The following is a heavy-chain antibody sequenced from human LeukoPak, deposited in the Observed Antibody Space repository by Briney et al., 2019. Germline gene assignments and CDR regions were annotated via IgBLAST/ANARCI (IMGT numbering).Heavy chain of an antibody. V-gene: IGHV3-30*04. D-gene: IGHD6-13*01. CDR2: ISYDGSNK. CDR3: APLPGIASAGVDS. J-gene: IGHJ4*02. Sequence: SGGSPRLSCAASGVTFSIYSMHWVRQAPGKGLEWVTTISYDGSNKYYADSVKGRFTISRDNSKDTLYLQMTSLRVEDTAMYYCAPLPGIASAGVDSWGQGTLVTVSS. CDR1: GVTFSIYS.